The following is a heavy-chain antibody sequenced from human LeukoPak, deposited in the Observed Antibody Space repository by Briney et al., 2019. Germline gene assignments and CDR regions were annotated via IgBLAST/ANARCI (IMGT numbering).Heavy chain of an antibody. CDR3: TSPYYYDSSGYIP. D-gene: IGHD3-22*01. CDR1: GFSFSSYN. Sequence: GGSLRLSCAASGFSFSSYNMNWVRQTPGKGLEWVSYISSSGSTMYYADSVKGRFTISRDNAKNSLSLQMNSLKTEDTAVYYCTSPYYYDSSGYIPWGQGTLVTVSS. CDR2: ISSSGSTM. V-gene: IGHV3-48*03. J-gene: IGHJ5*02.